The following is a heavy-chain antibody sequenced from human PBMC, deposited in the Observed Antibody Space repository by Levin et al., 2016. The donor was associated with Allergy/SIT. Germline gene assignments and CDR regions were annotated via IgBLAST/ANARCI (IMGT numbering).Heavy chain of an antibody. D-gene: IGHD6-19*01. CDR2: IIPIFGTA. CDR3: ARGREQRDSWIAVAGPVVGSGMDV. V-gene: IGHV1-69*13. CDR1: GGTFSSYA. Sequence: SVKVSCKASGGTFSSYAISWVRQAPGQGLEWMGGIIPIFGTANYAQKFQGRVTITADESTSTAYMELSSLRSEDTAVYYCARGREQRDSWIAVAGPVVGSGMDVWGQGTTVTVSS. J-gene: IGHJ6*02.